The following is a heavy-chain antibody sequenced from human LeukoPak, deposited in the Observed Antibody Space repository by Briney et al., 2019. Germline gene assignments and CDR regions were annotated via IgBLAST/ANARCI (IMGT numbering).Heavy chain of an antibody. CDR2: ITGSGDGT. V-gene: IGHV3-23*01. CDR3: AREVAAWYYYMDV. J-gene: IGHJ6*03. CDR1: GFTFSTYA. D-gene: IGHD6-25*01. Sequence: GGSLRLSCAASGFTFSTYAMNWVRQAPGKGLEWASSITGSGDGTSAADSVKGRFSISRDNSKNTLYLQMNSLRVEDTAVYYCAREVAAWYYYMDVWGKGTTVTVSS.